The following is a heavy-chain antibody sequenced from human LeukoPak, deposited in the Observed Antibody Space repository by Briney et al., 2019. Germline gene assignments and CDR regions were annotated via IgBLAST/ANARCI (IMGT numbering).Heavy chain of an antibody. D-gene: IGHD3-10*01. V-gene: IGHV3-11*01. CDR1: GFTFSDYY. J-gene: IGHJ5*02. CDR2: ISSSGSTI. CDR3: TTDRALWFGETRHDP. Sequence: GGSLRLSCAASGFTFSDYYMSWIRQAPGKGLEWVSYISSSGSTIYYADSVKGRFTISRDNAKNSLYLQMNSLRAEDTAVYYCTTDRALWFGETRHDPWGQGTLVTVSS.